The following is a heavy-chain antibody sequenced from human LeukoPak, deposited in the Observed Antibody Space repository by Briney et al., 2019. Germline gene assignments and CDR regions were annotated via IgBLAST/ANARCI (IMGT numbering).Heavy chain of an antibody. Sequence: GGSLRLSCVATGFSFSSYATCWVRQAPGKGLEWVSGISDSGGDTFYADSVKGRFTISRGNSKNTLFLQMNSLRAEDTAVYYCAKVRLATKLTTEFDYWGQGTLVTVSS. CDR2: ISDSGGDT. CDR1: GFSFSSYA. V-gene: IGHV3-23*01. CDR3: AKVRLATKLTTEFDY. D-gene: IGHD4-17*01. J-gene: IGHJ4*02.